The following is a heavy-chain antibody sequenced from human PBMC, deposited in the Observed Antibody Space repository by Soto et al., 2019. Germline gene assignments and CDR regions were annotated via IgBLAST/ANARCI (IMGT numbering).Heavy chain of an antibody. CDR2: ISDGGST. V-gene: IGHV4-59*01. J-gene: IGHJ5*02. CDR1: GGSIYTYY. D-gene: IGHD3-10*01. CDR3: ARVRLLWNWFDP. Sequence: PSETLSLTCNVSGGSIYTYYWNWIRQSPGKGLEWIGYISDGGSTNYNPSLKSRVTISVDTSKNQFSLKLSSVTAADTAVYYCARVRLLWNWFDPWGQGTLVTVSS.